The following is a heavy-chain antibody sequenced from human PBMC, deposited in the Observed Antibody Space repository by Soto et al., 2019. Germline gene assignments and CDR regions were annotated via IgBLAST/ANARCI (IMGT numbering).Heavy chain of an antibody. Sequence: SETLSLTCAVSGGSISSGGYSWSWIRQPPGKGLEWIGYIYHSGSTYYNPSLKSRVTISVDRSKNQFSLKLSSVTAADTAVYYCARVLFYDYWSGYQSDWFDPWSQGTLVTVS. CDR3: ARVLFYDYWSGYQSDWFDP. J-gene: IGHJ5*02. CDR1: GGSISSGGYS. V-gene: IGHV4-30-2*01. D-gene: IGHD3-3*01. CDR2: IYHSGST.